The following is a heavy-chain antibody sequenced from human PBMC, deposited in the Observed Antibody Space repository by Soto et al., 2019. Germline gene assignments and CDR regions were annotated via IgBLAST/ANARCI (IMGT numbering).Heavy chain of an antibody. D-gene: IGHD2-2*01. CDR1: GFTFSTYA. Sequence: GSLRLSCAASGFTFSTYAMNWVRQPPGKGLEWVSSISGSGAYTYYADSVQGRFTISRDNSKNTLSLQMNSLRAEDTAVYYCARDRHPYSTKYYFDYWGQGTLVTVSS. V-gene: IGHV3-23*01. CDR2: ISGSGAYT. CDR3: ARDRHPYSTKYYFDY. J-gene: IGHJ4*02.